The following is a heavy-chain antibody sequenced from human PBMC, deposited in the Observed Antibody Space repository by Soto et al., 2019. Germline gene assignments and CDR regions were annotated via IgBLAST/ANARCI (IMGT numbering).Heavy chain of an antibody. Sequence: QVQLVQSGAEVKKPGSSVKVSCKASGGTFSNFAISWVRQAPGQGLEWMGAIIPTFASPYYAQRFQGRISIRADASTTTAFMEVSSLRSDDTAVYFCARDRVMRGNSYYYGMDVWGQGTTVTVSS. D-gene: IGHD2-8*01. J-gene: IGHJ6*02. CDR1: GGTFSNFA. CDR2: IIPTFASP. CDR3: ARDRVMRGNSYYYGMDV. V-gene: IGHV1-69*12.